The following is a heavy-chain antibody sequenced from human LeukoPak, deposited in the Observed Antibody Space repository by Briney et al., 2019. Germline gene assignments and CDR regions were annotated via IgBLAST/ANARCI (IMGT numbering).Heavy chain of an antibody. CDR1: VYTFTGYY. D-gene: IGHD2-2*01. CDR2: IKPNNGGT. J-gene: IGHJ5*02. CDR3: ARARGDIVVVPAAIWFDP. V-gene: IGHV1-2*02. Sequence: GASVKVSCKASVYTFTGYYMHWVRQAPGQGLEWMGWIKPNNGGTNYAQKFQGRVTMTRDTSISTAYMELSRLRSDDTAVYYCARARGDIVVVPAAIWFDPWGQGTLVTVSS.